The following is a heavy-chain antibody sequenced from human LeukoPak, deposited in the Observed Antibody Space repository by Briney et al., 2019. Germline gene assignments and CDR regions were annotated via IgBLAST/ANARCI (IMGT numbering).Heavy chain of an antibody. D-gene: IGHD3-10*01. CDR3: ARVLRYYGSVTYYNAGFDY. CDR2: IKQDGSEK. CDR1: GFTFSSYW. V-gene: IGHV3-7*01. Sequence: PGGSLRPSCAASGFTFSSYWMNWVRQAPGKGLEWVANIKQDGSEKYYVDSVKGRFSISRDNAKNSLYLQMNSLGAEDTAVYYCARVLRYYGSVTYYNAGFDYWGQGTLVTVSS. J-gene: IGHJ4*02.